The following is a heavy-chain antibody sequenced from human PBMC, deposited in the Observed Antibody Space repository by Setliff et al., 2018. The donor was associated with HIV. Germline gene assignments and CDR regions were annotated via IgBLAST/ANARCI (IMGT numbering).Heavy chain of an antibody. V-gene: IGHV4-39*07. CDR1: GGSIRTGAYY. Sequence: LSLTCTVAGGSIRTGAYYWGWIRQPPGKGLEWIGSIYYDGRTFYKPSLKSRLTISVDTSKNQFSLSLNSVTAADTAVYFCARGGAVSADFDSWGQGTLVTVSS. CDR2: IYYDGRT. CDR3: ARGGAVSADFDS. D-gene: IGHD3-16*01. J-gene: IGHJ5*01.